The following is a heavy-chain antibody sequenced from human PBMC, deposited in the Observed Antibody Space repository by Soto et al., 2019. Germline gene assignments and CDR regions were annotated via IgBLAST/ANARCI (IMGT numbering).Heavy chain of an antibody. CDR2: IWYDGSNK. CDR1: GFTFSNYV. J-gene: IGHJ4*02. CDR3: AREPYTMIVDTLHFDY. Sequence: GGSLRLSCAGSGFTFSNYVMSWVRQAPGKGLEWVAVIWYDGSNKYYSDSVKGRFTISRDNSKNTLYLQMNSLRAEDTAVYYCAREPYTMIVDTLHFDYWGQGILVTVSS. D-gene: IGHD3-22*01. V-gene: IGHV3-33*01.